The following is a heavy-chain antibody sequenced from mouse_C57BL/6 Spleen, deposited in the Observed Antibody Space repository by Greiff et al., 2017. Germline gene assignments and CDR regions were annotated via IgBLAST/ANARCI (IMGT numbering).Heavy chain of an antibody. CDR1: GYTFTSYW. Sequence: QVQLQQSGAELVKPGASVKMSCKASGYTFTSYWITWVKQRPGQGLEWIGDIYPGSGSTNYNEKFKSKATLTVDTSSSTAYMQLSSLTSEDSAVYYCARRFITTVVATDWYFDVWGTGTTVTVSS. V-gene: IGHV1-55*01. J-gene: IGHJ1*03. CDR2: IYPGSGST. CDR3: ARRFITTVVATDWYFDV. D-gene: IGHD1-1*01.